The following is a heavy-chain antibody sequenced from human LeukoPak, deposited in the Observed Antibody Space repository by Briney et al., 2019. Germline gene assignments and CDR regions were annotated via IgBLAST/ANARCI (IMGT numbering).Heavy chain of an antibody. CDR3: ARQNLYYGMDV. J-gene: IGHJ6*02. CDR2: IYYSGST. V-gene: IGHV4-39*01. CDR1: GASISSSNYY. Sequence: SETLSLTCTVSGASISSSNYYWGWIRQPPGKGLEWIGSIYYSGSTSYNPSLQSRVTISVDTAKNQFSLKLSSVTAADTAVYYCARQNLYYGMDVWGQGTTVTVSS.